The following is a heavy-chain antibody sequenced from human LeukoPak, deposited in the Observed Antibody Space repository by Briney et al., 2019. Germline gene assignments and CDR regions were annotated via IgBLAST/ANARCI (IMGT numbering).Heavy chain of an antibody. V-gene: IGHV4-39*07. CDR3: AATLGYCSGGSCYSHY. J-gene: IGHJ4*02. CDR1: GASISSNSYY. Sequence: SETLSLTCTVSGASISSNSYYWGWIRQPPGKGLKWIGSIYYSGSTYYNPSLKSRVTISVDTSKNQFSLKLSSVTAADTAVYYCAATLGYCSGGSCYSHYWGQGTLVTVSS. CDR2: IYYSGST. D-gene: IGHD2-15*01.